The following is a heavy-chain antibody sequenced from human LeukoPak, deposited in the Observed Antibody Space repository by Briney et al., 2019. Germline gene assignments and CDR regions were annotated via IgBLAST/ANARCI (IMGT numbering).Heavy chain of an antibody. J-gene: IGHJ4*02. V-gene: IGHV3-30*03. D-gene: IGHD1-7*01. CDR3: ASQTGTTPR. CDR1: GFTFSSYG. CDR2: ISHDGSNK. Sequence: PGGSLRLSCAASGFTFSSYGMHWVRQAPGKGLEWVAVISHDGSNKYYADSVKGRFSISRDNSKNTLYLQMNSLRVEDTAVYYCASQTGTTPRWGQGPLVTVSS.